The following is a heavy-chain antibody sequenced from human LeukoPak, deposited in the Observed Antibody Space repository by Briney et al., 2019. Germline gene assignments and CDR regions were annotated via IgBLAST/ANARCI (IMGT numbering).Heavy chain of an antibody. J-gene: IGHJ4*02. CDR1: GGSFSGYY. CDR2: INHSGST. CDR3: ARGPHHYDLWSGYSYFDY. Sequence: SETLSLTCAVYGGSFSGYYWSWIRQPPGKGLEWIGEINHSGSTNYNPSLKSRVTISVDTSKNQFSLKLSSVTDADTAVNYCARGPHHYDLWSGYSYFDYWGQGTLVTVSS. V-gene: IGHV4-34*01. D-gene: IGHD3-3*01.